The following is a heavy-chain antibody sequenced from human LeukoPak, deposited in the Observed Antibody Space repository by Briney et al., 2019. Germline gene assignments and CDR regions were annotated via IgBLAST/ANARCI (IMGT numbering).Heavy chain of an antibody. CDR2: ISGSGGST. CDR1: GFTFSGYA. V-gene: IGHV3-23*01. J-gene: IGHJ4*02. Sequence: GGSLRLSCAASGFTFSGYAMSWVRQAPGKGLEWVSAISGSGGSTYYADSVKGRFTISRDNSKNTLYLQMNSLRAEDTAVYYCAKPGYYDSSGGGDYWGQGSLVTVSS. CDR3: AKPGYYDSSGGGDY. D-gene: IGHD3-22*01.